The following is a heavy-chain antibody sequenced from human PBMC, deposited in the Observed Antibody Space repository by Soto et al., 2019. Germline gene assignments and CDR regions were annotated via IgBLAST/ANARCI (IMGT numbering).Heavy chain of an antibody. CDR3: ATLLGGKYYYDSSYYYHPVENDY. CDR2: ISYDGSNK. V-gene: IGHV3-30*03. J-gene: IGHJ4*02. D-gene: IGHD3-22*01. Sequence: QVQLVESGGGVVQPGRSLRLSCAASGFTFSSYGMHWVRQAPGKGLEWVAVISYDGSNKYYADSVKGRFTISRDNSKNTLYLQMSSMRAEDTAVYYCATLLGGKYYYDSSYYYHPVENDYWGQGTLVTVSS. CDR1: GFTFSSYG.